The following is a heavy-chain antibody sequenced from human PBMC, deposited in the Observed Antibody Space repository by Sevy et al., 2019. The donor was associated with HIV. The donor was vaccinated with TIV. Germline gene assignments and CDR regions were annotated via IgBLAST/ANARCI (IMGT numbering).Heavy chain of an antibody. V-gene: IGHV3-21*01. Sequence: GGSLRLSCAASGFTFSSYSMNWVRQAPGKGLEWVSSISSSSYIYYADSVKVRFTISRDNAKNSLYLQMNSLRAEDTAVYYCARDQWAGESPDYYGMDVWGQGTTVTVSS. CDR3: ARDQWAGESPDYYGMDV. CDR2: ISSSSYI. D-gene: IGHD3-10*01. CDR1: GFTFSSYS. J-gene: IGHJ6*02.